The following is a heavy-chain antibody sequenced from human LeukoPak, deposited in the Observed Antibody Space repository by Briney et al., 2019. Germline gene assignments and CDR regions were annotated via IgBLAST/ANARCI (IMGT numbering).Heavy chain of an antibody. CDR2: ISSSSSTI. CDR3: ATDVGQLWSPDN. D-gene: IGHD5-18*01. Sequence: GGSLRLSCAASGFTFSSYIMNWVRQAPGKGLEWVSYISSSSSTIYYADSVKGRFTISRDNAKNSVYLHMNSLRADDTAVYYCATDVGQLWSPDNWGQGTLVTVSS. J-gene: IGHJ4*02. CDR1: GFTFSSYI. V-gene: IGHV3-48*04.